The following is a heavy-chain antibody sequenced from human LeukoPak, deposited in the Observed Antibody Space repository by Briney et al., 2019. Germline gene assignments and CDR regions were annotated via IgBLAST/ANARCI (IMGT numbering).Heavy chain of an antibody. CDR3: ARSTYDYDSSGYYTGSAFDH. Sequence: SETLSLTCTVSGGSISSYYWSWIRQPPGKELEWIGYIYYSGSTNYNPSLKSRVTISVDTSKNQFSLKLSSVTAADTAVYYCARSTYDYDSSGYYTGSAFDHWGQGTLVTVSS. CDR1: GGSISSYY. V-gene: IGHV4-59*01. CDR2: IYYSGST. J-gene: IGHJ4*02. D-gene: IGHD3-22*01.